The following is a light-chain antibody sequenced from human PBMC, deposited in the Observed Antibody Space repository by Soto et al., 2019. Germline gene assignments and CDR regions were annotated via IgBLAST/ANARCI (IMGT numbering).Light chain of an antibody. J-gene: IGLJ1*01. Sequence: QSALTQPPSASGSPGQSVAISCTGTNSDVGGYNYVSWYQQHPGKAPKLMIYDVNKRPSGVPDRFSGSKSGNTASLTVSGLQAEDEADYYCSSYAGSTTCDVSGTGTKVTVL. CDR1: NSDVGGYNY. CDR2: DVN. V-gene: IGLV2-8*01. CDR3: SSYAGSTTCDV.